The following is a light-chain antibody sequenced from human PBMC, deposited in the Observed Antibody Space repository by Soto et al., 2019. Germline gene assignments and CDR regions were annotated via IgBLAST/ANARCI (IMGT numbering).Light chain of an antibody. CDR2: AAS. CDR1: QGISSY. Sequence: DIQLTQSPSFLSASVGDRVTITCRASQGISSYLAWYQQKPGKDPKLLIYAASTLQSGVPSRFSGSGSGREFTLTISSLQPEDFATYYCQHLDSYSTFGQGTRLEIK. J-gene: IGKJ5*01. CDR3: QHLDSYST. V-gene: IGKV1-9*01.